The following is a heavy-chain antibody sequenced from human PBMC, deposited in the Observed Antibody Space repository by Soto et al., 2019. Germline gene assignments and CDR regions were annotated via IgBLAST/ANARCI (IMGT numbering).Heavy chain of an antibody. J-gene: IGHJ4*02. V-gene: IGHV3-66*01. CDR1: GLNVRDND. CDR3: ASSRAFDY. CDR2: IYSGGGT. Sequence: GGSLRLSCGASGLNVRDNDLTWVRQAPGKGLEWVSVIYSGGGTYYADSVRGRFTISRDNSENTMYLQMNSLGAEDTAVYYCASSRAFDYWGQGTLVTVSS.